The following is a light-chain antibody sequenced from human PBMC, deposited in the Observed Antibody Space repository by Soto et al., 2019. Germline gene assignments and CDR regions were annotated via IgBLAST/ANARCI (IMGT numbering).Light chain of an antibody. Sequence: EVLMTQCPATLSVSPGERATLSCRASQSVSSNLAWYQQKPGQAPRLLIYGASTRAPGIPDRFSGSGSGTEFTLTISSLQSEDLAVFFCQQYDTWPPAFGQGTKVEIK. J-gene: IGKJ2*01. V-gene: IGKV3-15*01. CDR1: QSVSSN. CDR2: GAS. CDR3: QQYDTWPPA.